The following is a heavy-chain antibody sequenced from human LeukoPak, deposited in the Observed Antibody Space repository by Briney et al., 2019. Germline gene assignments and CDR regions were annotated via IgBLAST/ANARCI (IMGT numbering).Heavy chain of an antibody. D-gene: IGHD6-19*01. Sequence: ASVKVSCKASGGTFRRYVVSWVRQGPGQGLEWMGWINPSSGGTNFAQKFQSRVTMTRDTSISTAYMELSRLTSDDTAVYYCTIIPLAATLDWSDPWGQGTLVTVSS. J-gene: IGHJ5*02. CDR2: INPSSGGT. CDR1: GGTFRRYV. V-gene: IGHV1-2*02. CDR3: TIIPLAATLDWSDP.